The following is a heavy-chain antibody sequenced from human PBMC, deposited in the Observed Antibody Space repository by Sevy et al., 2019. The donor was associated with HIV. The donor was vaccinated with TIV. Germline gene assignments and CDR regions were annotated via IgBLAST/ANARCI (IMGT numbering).Heavy chain of an antibody. J-gene: IGHJ4*02. CDR1: GFTFSNYW. CDR3: ARGTRGTFCN. D-gene: IGHD1-26*01. V-gene: IGHV3-74*01. Sequence: GGSLRLSCAASGFTFSNYWMHWVRQAPGKGLVWVSHINTDGESIRYADSVKGRFTISRDNAKNTLYLQVNSLRAEDTAVYYCARGTRGTFCNWDQGTLVTVSS. CDR2: INTDGESI.